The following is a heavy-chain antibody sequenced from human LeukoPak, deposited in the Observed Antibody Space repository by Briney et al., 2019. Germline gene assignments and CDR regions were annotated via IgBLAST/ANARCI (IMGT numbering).Heavy chain of an antibody. V-gene: IGHV4-4*02. CDR2: VHKSAST. Sequence: PGGSLRLSCAASGFTFSSYWMHWVRQPPGKGLEWIGEVHKSASTNYYPSLQSRVTISIDKSKNQIALELTSVTAADTAVYYCAREIVGAPTPGAYWGQGILVTVSS. D-gene: IGHD1-26*01. J-gene: IGHJ4*02. CDR3: AREIVGAPTPGAY. CDR1: GFTFSSYW.